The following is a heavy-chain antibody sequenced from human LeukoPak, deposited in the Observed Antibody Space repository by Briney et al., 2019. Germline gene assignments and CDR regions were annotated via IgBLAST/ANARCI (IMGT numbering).Heavy chain of an antibody. Sequence: SETLSLTCTVSGYSISSGYYWGWIRQPPGKGLEWIGSIYYSGSTYYNSSLQSRVTISVHMSNNQFALKLSSVTAADTAVYYCTRATGAGLTDYWGQGTLVTVSS. CDR2: IYYSGST. J-gene: IGHJ4*02. CDR3: TRATGAGLTDY. V-gene: IGHV4-38-2*02. D-gene: IGHD1-1*01. CDR1: GYSISSGYY.